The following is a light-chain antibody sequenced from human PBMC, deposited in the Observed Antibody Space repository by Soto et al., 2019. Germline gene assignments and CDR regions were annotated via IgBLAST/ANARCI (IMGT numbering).Light chain of an antibody. CDR1: QSISSW. Sequence: DIQMTQSPSTLCASVGARVTITCRASQSISSWLAWYQQKPGKAPKLVIYDASSLESGVPSRFSGSVSGTEGTITISSLKNDDGATYYCQQYNSYPWTFGQGTKVDIK. CDR2: DAS. V-gene: IGKV1-5*01. CDR3: QQYNSYPWT. J-gene: IGKJ1*01.